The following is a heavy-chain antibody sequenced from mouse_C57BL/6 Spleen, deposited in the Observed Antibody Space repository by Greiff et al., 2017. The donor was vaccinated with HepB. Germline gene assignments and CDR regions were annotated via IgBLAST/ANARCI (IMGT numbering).Heavy chain of an antibody. V-gene: IGHV1-66*01. Sequence: QVQLQQSGPELVKPGASVKISCKASGYSFTSYYIHWVKQRPGQGLEWIGWIYPGSGNTKYNEKFKGKATLTADTSSSTAYMQLSSLTSEDSAVYYCAREGVDGYTWFAYWGQGTLVTVSA. CDR1: GYSFTSYY. J-gene: IGHJ3*01. CDR2: IYPGSGNT. D-gene: IGHD2-3*01. CDR3: AREGVDGYTWFAY.